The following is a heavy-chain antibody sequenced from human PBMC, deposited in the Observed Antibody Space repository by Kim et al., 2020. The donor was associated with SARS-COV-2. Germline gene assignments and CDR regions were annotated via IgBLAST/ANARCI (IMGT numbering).Heavy chain of an antibody. V-gene: IGHV3-48*02. J-gene: IGHJ2*01. CDR1: GFSFTDYS. CDR2: ISGSGPTT. Sequence: GGSLRLSCAASGFSFTDYSMNWVRQAPGRGLEWISYISGSGPTTYYADSVRGRFTISRDNAKNSLFLQMNTLRDEDTAVYYCARDIHWYFDLWGRGTLVAVSS. CDR3: ARDIHWYFDL.